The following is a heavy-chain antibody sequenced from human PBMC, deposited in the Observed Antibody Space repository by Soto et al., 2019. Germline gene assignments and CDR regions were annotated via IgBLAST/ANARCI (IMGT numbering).Heavy chain of an antibody. V-gene: IGHV3-23*01. CDR2: ISGSGGST. CDR3: AKETAGVGYGYGLDY. J-gene: IGHJ4*02. D-gene: IGHD5-18*01. Sequence: GSLLLPCSASGSTFSSYAMSWVRQAPGKGLEWVSAISGSGGSTYYADSVKGRFTISRDNSKNTLYLQMNSLRAEDTAVYYCAKETAGVGYGYGLDYWGQGTLVTVYS. CDR1: GSTFSSYA.